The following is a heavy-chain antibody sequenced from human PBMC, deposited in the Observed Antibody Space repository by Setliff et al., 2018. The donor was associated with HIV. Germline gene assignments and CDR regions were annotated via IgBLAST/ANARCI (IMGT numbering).Heavy chain of an antibody. V-gene: IGHV1-69-2*01. CDR3: ATDPQAGKFVPPPMMNWFDP. Sequence: ASVKVSCKASGYAFTNYYIHWLQQAPGKGLEWMGRVDPDDSETIYAEKFQGRLTITADTSTDTAYMELSSLRSEDTAVYYCATDPQAGKFVPPPMMNWFDPWGQGTLVTVSS. D-gene: IGHD3-16*01. CDR2: VDPDDSET. J-gene: IGHJ5*02. CDR1: GYAFTNYY.